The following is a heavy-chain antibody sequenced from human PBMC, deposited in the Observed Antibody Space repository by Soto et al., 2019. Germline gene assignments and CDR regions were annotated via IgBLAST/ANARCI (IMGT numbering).Heavy chain of an antibody. D-gene: IGHD3-16*01. V-gene: IGHV3-21*01. J-gene: IGHJ5*02. Sequence: VGSLRLSCASSVFIFSSHTMNWVRHSPGKWLEWVSSISSSSASIYYADSVKGRFTISRDNAKNSLFLQMNSLRADDTAVYYCAGGGSLYPWGQGTLVTVSS. CDR2: ISSSSASI. CDR1: VFIFSSHT. CDR3: AGGGSLYP.